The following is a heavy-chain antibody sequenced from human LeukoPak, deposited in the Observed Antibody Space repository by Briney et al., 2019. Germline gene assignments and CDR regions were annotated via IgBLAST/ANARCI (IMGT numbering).Heavy chain of an antibody. CDR1: GYTFTSYD. CDR2: MNPNSGNT. J-gene: IGHJ3*02. V-gene: IGHV1-8*01. D-gene: IGHD3-22*01. Sequence: ASVKVSCKASGYTFTSYDINWVRQATGQGLEWMGWMNPNSGNTGYAQKFQGRVTMTRNTSISTAYMELSSLRSEDTAVYYCARAGITMIVVAKYAFDIWGQGTMVTVSS. CDR3: ARAGITMIVVAKYAFDI.